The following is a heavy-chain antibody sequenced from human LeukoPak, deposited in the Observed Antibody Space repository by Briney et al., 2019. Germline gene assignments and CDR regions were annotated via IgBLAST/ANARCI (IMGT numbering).Heavy chain of an antibody. CDR2: IGRDGGAT. V-gene: IGHV3-23*01. Sequence: GGSLRLSCAASGXIFSSYGMSWVRQAPGKGLEWVSTIGRDGGATYYADSVKGRFTVSRDNPQSTLYLQMNSLRVEDTAVYYCAKGVSVVVPATRVPDYWGQGALVTVSS. CDR3: AKGVSVVVPATRVPDY. D-gene: IGHD2-2*01. CDR1: GXIFSSYG. J-gene: IGHJ4*02.